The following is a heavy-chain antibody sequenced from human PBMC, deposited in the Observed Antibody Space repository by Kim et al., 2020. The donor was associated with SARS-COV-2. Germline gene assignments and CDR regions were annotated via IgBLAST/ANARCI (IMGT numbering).Heavy chain of an antibody. Sequence: GESLKISCKGSGYSFTSYWIGWVRQMPGKGLEWMGIIYPGDSDTRYRPSFQGQVTISADKSISTAYLQWSSLKASDTAMYYCARLRGSGSYKGAYYYYGMDVWGQGTTVTVSS. V-gene: IGHV5-51*01. J-gene: IGHJ6*02. CDR1: GYSFTSYW. CDR3: ARLRGSGSYKGAYYYYGMDV. D-gene: IGHD3-10*01. CDR2: IYPGDSDT.